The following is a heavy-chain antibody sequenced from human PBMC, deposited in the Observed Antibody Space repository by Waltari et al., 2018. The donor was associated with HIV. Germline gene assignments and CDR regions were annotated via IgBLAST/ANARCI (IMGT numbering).Heavy chain of an antibody. V-gene: IGHV7-4-1*02. D-gene: IGHD1-26*01. CDR1: GYTFIDFA. Sequence: QVQLVQSGSELKNPGASVKVSCKASGYTFIDFAINWLRQAPGQGLEWMGWINSKTWKPTYVQGFTGRVVFSLDTSATTAHLEISSLKAEDTAVYYCAKTDWEDGSMRGFDPWGQGTLVTVSS. CDR3: AKTDWEDGSMRGFDP. J-gene: IGHJ5*02. CDR2: INSKTWKP.